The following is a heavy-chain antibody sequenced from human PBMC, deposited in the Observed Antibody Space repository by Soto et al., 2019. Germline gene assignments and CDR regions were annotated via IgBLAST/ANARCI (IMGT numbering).Heavy chain of an antibody. V-gene: IGHV4-39*01. CDR3: ARVLVITLFGVTRPSGYFES. D-gene: IGHD3-3*01. J-gene: IGHJ4*02. Sequence: SEPLSLTCTVSGASISISAYYWGWIRQPPGKGLEWIGIIYYSGSTYYNPSLRSRVTISVDTSKHQFSLELISVTAADAVAYYCARVLVITLFGVTRPSGYFESWGQVTPVTVSS. CDR2: IYYSGST. CDR1: GASISISAYY.